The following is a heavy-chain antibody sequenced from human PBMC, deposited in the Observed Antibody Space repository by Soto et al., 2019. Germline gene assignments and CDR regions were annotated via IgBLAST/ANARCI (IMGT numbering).Heavy chain of an antibody. Sequence: SETLSLTCTVSGGSISSGLYYWSWIRQPPGKGLEWIGYIYYSGSTYYNPSLKGRVTISVDTSKNQFSLNLSSVTAADTAVYYCARLARTVATSQYFDYWGQGALVTVSS. J-gene: IGHJ4*02. D-gene: IGHD4-17*01. CDR1: GGSISSGLYY. CDR2: IYYSGST. CDR3: ARLARTVATSQYFDY. V-gene: IGHV4-31*03.